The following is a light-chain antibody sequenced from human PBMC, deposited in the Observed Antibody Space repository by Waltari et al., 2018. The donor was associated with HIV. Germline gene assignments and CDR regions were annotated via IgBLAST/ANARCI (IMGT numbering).Light chain of an antibody. CDR3: QVWDRSSDQVI. CDR1: NIESQS. J-gene: IGLJ2*01. Sequence: YELTQPPSVSVAPGQTAMITWGGTNIESQSVQWYQQKQGQAPVLVIYFDLDRPSGIPERFSGSAAGNTATLTISRVDAGDEADYYGQVWDRSSDQVIFGGGTKLTVL. V-gene: IGLV3-21*04. CDR2: FDL.